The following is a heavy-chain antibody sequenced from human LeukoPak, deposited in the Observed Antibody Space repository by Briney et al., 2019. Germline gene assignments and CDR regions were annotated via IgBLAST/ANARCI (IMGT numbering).Heavy chain of an antibody. CDR2: IGTSSSSSI. D-gene: IGHD6-19*01. CDR1: GFTFSSYS. V-gene: IGHV3-48*04. Sequence: GGSLRLSCAASGFTFSSYSMNWVRQASGKGLEWVSYIGTSSSSSIYYADSVKGRFSISRDNAKNSLYLQMNSLRAEDTAVYYCARHLPHIAVAGPLDYWGQGTLVTVSS. J-gene: IGHJ4*02. CDR3: ARHLPHIAVAGPLDY.